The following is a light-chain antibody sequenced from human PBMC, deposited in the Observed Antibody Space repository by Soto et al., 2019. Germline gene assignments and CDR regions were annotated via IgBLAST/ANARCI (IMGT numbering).Light chain of an antibody. CDR2: AES. CDR3: QQSYNIPRAT. V-gene: IGKV1-9*01. J-gene: IGKJ1*01. CDR1: QCIAGS. Sequence: DIQLTQSPSFLSASVGDRVTITCRASQCIAGSLAWYQQKPGKPPKLLIYAESTLQSGVPSRFSGSGSGTRGTLTISSLQPEDFATYFCQQSYNIPRATFGQGTKVDIK.